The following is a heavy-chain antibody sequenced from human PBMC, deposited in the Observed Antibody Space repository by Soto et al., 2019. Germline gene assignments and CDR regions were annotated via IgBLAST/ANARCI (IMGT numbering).Heavy chain of an antibody. CDR2: ISGSGGST. J-gene: IGHJ4*02. D-gene: IGHD5-12*01. CDR3: AKDSGSSGLFDY. Sequence: VQLLESGGGLVQPGGSLRLSCAVSGFTFSNYAMSWVRQAPGKRLEWVSVISGSGGSTFYADSVKGRFTISRDNSKKTLHLQMNSLRAEDTAVYYCAKDSGSSGLFDYWGQGTLVAVSS. CDR1: GFTFSNYA. V-gene: IGHV3-23*01.